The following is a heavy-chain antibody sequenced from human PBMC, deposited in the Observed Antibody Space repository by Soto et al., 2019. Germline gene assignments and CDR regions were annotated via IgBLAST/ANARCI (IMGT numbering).Heavy chain of an antibody. V-gene: IGHV4-30-4*02. J-gene: IGHJ3*02. CDR3: ARVMYYAFWSGSPARAFDI. Sequence: SDTLSLTCTVSGGSISSGDYYWSWIRQPPGKGLEWIGYIYYSGSTYYNPSLKSRVTISVDTSKNQFSLKLCSVTAADTVVYYCARVMYYAFWSGSPARAFDIWGQGTMVTVSS. D-gene: IGHD3-3*01. CDR1: GGSISSGDYY. CDR2: IYYSGST.